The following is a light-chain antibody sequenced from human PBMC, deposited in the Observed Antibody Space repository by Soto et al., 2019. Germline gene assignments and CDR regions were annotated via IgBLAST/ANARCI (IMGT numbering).Light chain of an antibody. CDR2: AAS. CDR3: QQRTGIPYT. J-gene: IGKJ2*01. CDR1: QTIDTY. Sequence: DIQMTQSPSSLSASVGDRVTITCRASQTIDTYLNWYQQKPGKAPKLLIYAASNLQHGVPSRFSRSGSGKDFTLAISSLQPEDFATYYCQQRTGIPYTFGQGTKLEIK. V-gene: IGKV1-39*01.